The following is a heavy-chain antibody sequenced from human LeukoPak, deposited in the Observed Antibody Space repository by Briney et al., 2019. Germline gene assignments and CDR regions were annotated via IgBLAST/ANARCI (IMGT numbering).Heavy chain of an antibody. CDR3: ARLPPLWSGYYSPDY. CDR1: GGSISSSSYY. D-gene: IGHD3-3*01. Sequence: SETLSLTCTVSGGSISSSSYYWGWIRQPPGKGLEWIGSIYYSGSTYYNPSLKSRVTISVDTSKNQFSLKLSSVTAADTAVYYCARLPPLWSGYYSPDYWGQGTLVTVSS. V-gene: IGHV4-39*07. J-gene: IGHJ4*02. CDR2: IYYSGST.